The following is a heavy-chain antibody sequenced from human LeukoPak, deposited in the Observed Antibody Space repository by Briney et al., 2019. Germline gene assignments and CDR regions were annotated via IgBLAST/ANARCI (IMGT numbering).Heavy chain of an antibody. D-gene: IGHD1-1*01. CDR2: ISYDGSNK. CDR3: ARAARNDAGGFDY. J-gene: IGHJ4*02. Sequence: PGGSLRLSCAASGFTFSSYAMHWVRQAPGKGLEWVAVISYDGSNKYYADSVKGRFTISRDNAKNSLYLQMNSLRAEDTAVYYCARAARNDAGGFDYWGQGTLVTVSS. CDR1: GFTFSSYA. V-gene: IGHV3-30*04.